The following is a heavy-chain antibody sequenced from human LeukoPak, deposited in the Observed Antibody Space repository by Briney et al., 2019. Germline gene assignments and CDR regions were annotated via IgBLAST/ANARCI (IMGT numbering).Heavy chain of an antibody. CDR2: ISSSGSTI. CDR3: ARDAADLEWLTIDF. J-gene: IGHJ4*02. CDR1: GFTFSSYE. D-gene: IGHD3-3*01. Sequence: GGSLRLSCAASGFTFSSYEMNWVRQAPGKGLEWVSYISSSGSTIYYADSVKGRFTISRDNAKNSLCLQMNSLRAEDTAVYYCARDAADLEWLTIDFWGQGTLVTVSS. V-gene: IGHV3-48*03.